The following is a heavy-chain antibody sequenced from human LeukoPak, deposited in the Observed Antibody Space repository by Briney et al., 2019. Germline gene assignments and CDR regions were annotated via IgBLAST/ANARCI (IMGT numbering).Heavy chain of an antibody. CDR3: ARGRGYYYYMDV. D-gene: IGHD1-26*01. CDR1: GGSFSGYY. V-gene: IGHV4-34*01. CDR2: INHSGI. J-gene: IGHJ6*03. Sequence: SETLSLTCAVYGGSFSGYYWNWIRQPPGKGLERIGEINHSGIKYNPSLKSRVTISVDTSKNQFSLKLSSVTAADTAVYYCARGRGYYYYMDVWGKGTTVTVSS.